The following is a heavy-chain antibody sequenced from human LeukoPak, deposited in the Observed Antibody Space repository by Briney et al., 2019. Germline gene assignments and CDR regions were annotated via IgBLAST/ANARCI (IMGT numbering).Heavy chain of an antibody. Sequence: SVKVSCKASGGTFSSYAISWVRQAPGQGLEWMGGIIPIFGTANYAQKFQGRVTITADESTSTAYMELSSLRSEDTAVYYCARGRLVRDILSALDYWGQGTLVTVSS. V-gene: IGHV1-69*13. CDR2: IIPIFGTA. D-gene: IGHD3-10*01. CDR3: ARGRLVRDILSALDY. CDR1: GGTFSSYA. J-gene: IGHJ4*02.